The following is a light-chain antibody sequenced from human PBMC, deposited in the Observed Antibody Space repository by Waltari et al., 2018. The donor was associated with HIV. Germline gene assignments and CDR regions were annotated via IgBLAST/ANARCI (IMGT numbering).Light chain of an antibody. CDR3: NSYTTSSTLHVV. CDR1: SRDVGGYNY. CDR2: DVS. Sequence: QSALTQPASVSGSPGQSITISCTGTSRDVGGYNYVSWYQHHPGKAPKLMIYDVSNRPSGVSKRFSGSKSGNTASLTTSGLRAEDGADYSCNSYTTSSTLHVVFGGGTKLTVL. J-gene: IGLJ2*01. V-gene: IGLV2-14*03.